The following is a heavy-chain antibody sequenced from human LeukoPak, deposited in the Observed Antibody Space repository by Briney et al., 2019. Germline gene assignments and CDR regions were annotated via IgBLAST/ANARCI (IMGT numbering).Heavy chain of an antibody. CDR2: INAGNGNT. CDR1: GYTFTSYA. V-gene: IGHV1-3*01. J-gene: IGHJ4*02. D-gene: IGHD3-22*01. Sequence: GASVKVSCKASGYTFTSYAMHWVRQAPGQRLEWMGWINAGNGNTKYSQKFQGRVTITRDTSASTAYMELSSLRSEDTAVYYCARAPPRDFYYYDSSGYPFDYWGQGTLVTVSS. CDR3: ARAPPRDFYYYDSSGYPFDY.